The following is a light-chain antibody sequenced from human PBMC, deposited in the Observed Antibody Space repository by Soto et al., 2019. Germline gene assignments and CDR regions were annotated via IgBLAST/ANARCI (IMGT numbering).Light chain of an antibody. CDR1: QSISSY. J-gene: IGKJ4*01. V-gene: IGKV1-39*01. CDR3: QQSYSIPLT. CDR2: AAS. Sequence: DIQMTQSPSSLSASVGDRVTITCRASQSISSYLNWYQQKPEKAPNLLIYAASSLQSGVPSRFSGSGYGTDFNLTISSMQPEDFATYYCQQSYSIPLTFGGGTKVEV.